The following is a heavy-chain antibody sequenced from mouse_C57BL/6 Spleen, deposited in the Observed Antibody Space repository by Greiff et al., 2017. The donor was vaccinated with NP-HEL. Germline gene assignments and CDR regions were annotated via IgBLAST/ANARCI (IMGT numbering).Heavy chain of an antibody. CDR3: ARSIYYDYDRGFAY. CDR1: GYTFTDYN. CDR2: INPNNGGT. V-gene: IGHV1-18*01. D-gene: IGHD2-4*01. J-gene: IGHJ3*01. Sequence: EVKLQESGPELVKPGASVKIPCKASGYTFTDYNMDWVKQSHGKSLEWIGDINPNNGGTIYNQKFKGTATLTVDKSSSTAYMELRSLTSEDTAVYYCARSIYYDYDRGFAYWGQGTLVTVSA.